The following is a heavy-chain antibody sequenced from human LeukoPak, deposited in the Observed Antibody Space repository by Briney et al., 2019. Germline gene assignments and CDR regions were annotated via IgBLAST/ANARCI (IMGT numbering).Heavy chain of an antibody. CDR1: GFTFNRNV. J-gene: IGHJ4*02. CDR2: IIDDGSST. Sequence: PGGSLRLSCAASGFTFNRNVMSWVRQAPGKGLEWVSAIIDDGSSTYYADSVKGRFTISRDNSRNTVYLQMNSLGAEDTAVYYCAKPNDSGWWMFDYWGQGTLVTVSS. V-gene: IGHV3-23*01. D-gene: IGHD6-13*01. CDR3: AKPNDSGWWMFDY.